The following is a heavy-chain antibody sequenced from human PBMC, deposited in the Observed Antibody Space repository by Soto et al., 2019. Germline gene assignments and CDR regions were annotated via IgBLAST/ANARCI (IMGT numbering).Heavy chain of an antibody. D-gene: IGHD4-17*01. CDR1: GFTFTSSA. V-gene: IGHV1-58*02. CDR2: IVVGSGNT. CDR3: AASFSTVTTLDY. Sequence: GASVKVSCKASGFTFTSSAMQWVRQARGQRLEWIGWIVVGSGNTNYAQKFQERVTITRDMSTSTAYMELSSLRSEDTAVYYCAASFSTVTTLDYWSQGTLVTVSS. J-gene: IGHJ4*02.